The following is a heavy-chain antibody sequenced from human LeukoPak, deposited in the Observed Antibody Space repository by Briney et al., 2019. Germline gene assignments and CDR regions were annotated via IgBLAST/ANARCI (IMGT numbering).Heavy chain of an antibody. CDR3: AKAQAGYSYGYGGY. J-gene: IGHJ4*02. D-gene: IGHD5-18*01. V-gene: IGHV3-30*04. Sequence: GGSLRLSCAASGFTFSSYAMHWVRQAPGKGLEWVAVISYDGSNKYYADSVKGRFTISRDNSKNTLYLQMNSLRAEDTAVYYCAKAQAGYSYGYGGYWGQGTLVTVSS. CDR2: ISYDGSNK. CDR1: GFTFSSYA.